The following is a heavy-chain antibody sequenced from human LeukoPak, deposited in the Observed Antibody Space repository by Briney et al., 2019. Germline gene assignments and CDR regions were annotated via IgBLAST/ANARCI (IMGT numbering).Heavy chain of an antibody. J-gene: IGHJ1*01. D-gene: IGHD3-22*01. CDR3: ARVPLHDTSGRYYPH. V-gene: IGHV1-3*04. CDR2: INTGNGNT. CDR1: GYTFSNYG. Sequence: GASVKVSCKTSGYTFSNYGMHWVRQAPRQTLEWMVGINTGNGNTKSSQKFQDRVTLHRDTSASTAYMELNSLSPEDTAVYYCARVPLHDTSGRYYPHWGQGTLVTVSS.